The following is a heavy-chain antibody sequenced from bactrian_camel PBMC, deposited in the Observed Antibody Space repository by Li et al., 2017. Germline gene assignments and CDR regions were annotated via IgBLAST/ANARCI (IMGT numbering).Heavy chain of an antibody. J-gene: IGHJ4*01. Sequence: HVQLVESGGGLVQPGGSLRLSCTASGFTFDDSDMGWYRQAPGNECELVSTINVAGQIYNADFVKGRFTISQDKAKNTMYLQMSSLKPEDTAVYCCVRDGGYWNMASWGQGTQVTVS. CDR3: VRDGGYWNMAS. CDR1: GFTFDDSD. CDR2: INVAGQI. D-gene: IGHD2*01. V-gene: IGHV3S60*01.